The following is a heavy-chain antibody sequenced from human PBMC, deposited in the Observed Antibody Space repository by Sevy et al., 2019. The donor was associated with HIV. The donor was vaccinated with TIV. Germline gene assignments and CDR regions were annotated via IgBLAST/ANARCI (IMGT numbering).Heavy chain of an antibody. CDR2: FSFGCGKI. Sequence: AGGSLRLSCAASGFTFSKYSMSWIRQTPGKGLEWVSTFSFGCGKINYADSVKGRFTISRDDSRNTFYLQMNSLRAEDTAIYYCAREGCTKPHDYWGQGTVVTVSS. CDR3: AREGCTKPHDY. D-gene: IGHD2-8*01. J-gene: IGHJ4*02. V-gene: IGHV3-23*01. CDR1: GFTFSKYS.